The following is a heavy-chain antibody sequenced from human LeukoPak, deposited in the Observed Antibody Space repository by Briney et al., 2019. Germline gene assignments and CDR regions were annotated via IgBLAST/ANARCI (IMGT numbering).Heavy chain of an antibody. D-gene: IGHD6-19*01. CDR1: GYTFTGYY. V-gene: IGHV1-2*02. CDR3: ARDIGLDPTDY. CDR2: INPNSGGT. Sequence: ASVKVSCKASGYTFTGYYMHWVRRAPGQGLEWMGWINPNSGGTNYAQKFQGKVTMTRDTSISTAYMELSRLRSDDTAVYYCARDIGLDPTDYWGQGTLVTVSS. J-gene: IGHJ4*02.